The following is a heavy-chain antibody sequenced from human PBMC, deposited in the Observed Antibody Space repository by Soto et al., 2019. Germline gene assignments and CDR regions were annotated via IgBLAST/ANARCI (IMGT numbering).Heavy chain of an antibody. CDR1: GFTFSGFG. CDR3: AFGNLSYYFDF. CDR2: IWYDGSDK. V-gene: IGHV3-33*01. Sequence: PGGSLRLSCAASGFTFSGFGMHWVRQAPGKGLEWVAIIWYDGSDKYYADSVKGRFTNSRDNSKNTLYLQMNSLRAEDTAVYHCAFGNLSYYFDFWGQGTPVTVSS. D-gene: IGHD3-16*01. J-gene: IGHJ4*02.